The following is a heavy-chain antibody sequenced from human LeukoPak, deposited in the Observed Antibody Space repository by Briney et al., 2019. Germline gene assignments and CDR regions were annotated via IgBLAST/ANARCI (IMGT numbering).Heavy chain of an antibody. J-gene: IGHJ4*02. CDR1: GFTFSSYW. CDR3: ARGRPHGNDY. D-gene: IGHD4-23*01. CDR2: IASDGSST. Sequence: GGSLRLSCAASGFTFSSYWMNWVRQAPGKGLVWVSRIASDGSSTTYADSVKGRFSISRDNAKNTLYLQMNSLRIEDTAVYYCARGRPHGNDYWGQGTLVTVSS. V-gene: IGHV3-74*01.